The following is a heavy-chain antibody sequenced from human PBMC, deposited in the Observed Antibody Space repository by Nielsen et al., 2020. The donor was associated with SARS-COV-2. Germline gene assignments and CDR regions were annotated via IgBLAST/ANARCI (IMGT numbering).Heavy chain of an antibody. CDR2: MSYDGNNE. Sequence: GESPKISCAASGFAFCDFGMHWGRQAPGKGLEWVSIMSYDGNNENYADSVKGRFTIIKDDSKNTLFLQMNSLRPEDTAVYYCAKDNGYGSGRGLGYFEYWGRGTLVTVSS. D-gene: IGHD3-10*01. V-gene: IGHV3-30*18. CDR1: GFAFCDFG. CDR3: AKDNGYGSGRGLGYFEY. J-gene: IGHJ4*02.